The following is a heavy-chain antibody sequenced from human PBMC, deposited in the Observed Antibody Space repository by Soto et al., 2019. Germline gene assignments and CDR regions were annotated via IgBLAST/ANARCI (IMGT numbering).Heavy chain of an antibody. D-gene: IGHD1-26*01. Sequence: ASLKVSCQTSGFTFTSYDTNLVLQATGQGLEWMGWMNPNSGNTGYAQKFQGRVTMTRNTSISTAYMELSSLRSEDTAVYYCARVRRELRSFDIWGQGTMVTVSS. J-gene: IGHJ3*02. CDR2: MNPNSGNT. V-gene: IGHV1-8*01. CDR3: ARVRRELRSFDI. CDR1: GFTFTSYD.